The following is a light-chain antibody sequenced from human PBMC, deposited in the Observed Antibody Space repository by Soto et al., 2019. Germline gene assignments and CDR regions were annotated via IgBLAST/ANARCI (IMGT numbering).Light chain of an antibody. CDR1: HSLSSN. Sequence: VFTHTPGTLSLSQGQRATLSCRSIHSLSSNSLAWYRQKPGQAPRLLIYDASNRATGIPARFSGSGSGTDFTLTISSLEPEDFAVYYCQQCSNWPPIPFGQGTRLEI. CDR2: DAS. V-gene: IGKV3-11*01. CDR3: QQCSNWPPIP. J-gene: IGKJ5*01.